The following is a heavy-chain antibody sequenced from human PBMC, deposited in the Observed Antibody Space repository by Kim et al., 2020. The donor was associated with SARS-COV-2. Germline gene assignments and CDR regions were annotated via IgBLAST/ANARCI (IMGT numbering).Heavy chain of an antibody. CDR2: ISYDGSNK. Sequence: GGSLRLSCAASGFTFSSYAMHWVRQAPGKGLEWVAVISYDGSNKYYADSVKGRFTISRDNSKNTLYLQMNSLRAEDTAVYYCARPQEGSYYHSFDYWGQGTLVTVSS. CDR1: GFTFSSYA. J-gene: IGHJ4*02. D-gene: IGHD3-22*01. V-gene: IGHV3-30-3*01. CDR3: ARPQEGSYYHSFDY.